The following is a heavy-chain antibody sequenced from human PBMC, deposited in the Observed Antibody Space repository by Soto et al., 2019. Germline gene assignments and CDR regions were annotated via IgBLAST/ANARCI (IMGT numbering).Heavy chain of an antibody. J-gene: IGHJ4*01. CDR2: IIPVFGTA. CDR3: ATGGGYDYDRSGHSAWF. CDR1: GGIFNNYA. D-gene: IGHD3-22*01. V-gene: IGHV1-69*01. Sequence: QVQLVQSGAEVKKPGSSVKVSCKASGGIFNNYALSWVRQAPGQGLEWMGGIIPVFGTADYAQKFQGRVTITADESTSTADMELSSLRSEDPAVYYCATGGGYDYDRSGHSAWFWGQGTLVTVSS.